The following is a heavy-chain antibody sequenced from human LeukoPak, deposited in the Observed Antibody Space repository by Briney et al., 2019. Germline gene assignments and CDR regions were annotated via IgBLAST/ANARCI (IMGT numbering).Heavy chain of an antibody. D-gene: IGHD1-26*01. V-gene: IGHV1-69*06. CDR2: IIPIFGTA. CDR3: AREGVGATGLNAFDI. J-gene: IGHJ3*02. CDR1: GGTFSSYA. Sequence: ASVKVSCMASGGTFSSYAISWVRQAPGQGLEWMGVIIPIFGTAHYAHKLQGRVTITADKSTSTAYIELSSLRSEDTAVYYCAREGVGATGLNAFDIWGQGTMVTVSS.